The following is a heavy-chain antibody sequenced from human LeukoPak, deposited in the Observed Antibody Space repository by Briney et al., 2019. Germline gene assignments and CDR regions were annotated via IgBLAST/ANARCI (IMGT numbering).Heavy chain of an antibody. J-gene: IGHJ1*01. V-gene: IGHV4-34*01. D-gene: IGHD3-9*01. Sequence: SETLSLTCAVYGGSFSGYYWSWIRQPPGKGLEWIGEINHSGSTNYNPSLKSRVTISVDTSKNQFSLKLSSVTAADTAVYYCARRAKLRYFDWPIAEPPFQHWGQGTLVTVSS. CDR2: INHSGST. CDR3: ARRAKLRYFDWPIAEPPFQH. CDR1: GGSFSGYY.